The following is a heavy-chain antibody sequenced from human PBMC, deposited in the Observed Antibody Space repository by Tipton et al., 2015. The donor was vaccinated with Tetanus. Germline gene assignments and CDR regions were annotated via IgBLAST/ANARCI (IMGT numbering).Heavy chain of an antibody. CDR2: INPNSGGT. J-gene: IGHJ4*02. D-gene: IGHD6-13*01. CDR1: GYTFTGYY. V-gene: IGHV1-2*06. CDR3: ARASIPGYSSSWRDY. Sequence: QSGPEVKKPGASVKVSCKASGYTFTGYYMHWVRQAPGQGLEWMGRINPNSGGTNYAQKFQGRVTMTRDTSISTAYMELSRLRSDDTAVYYCARASIPGYSSSWRDYWGQGTLVTVSS.